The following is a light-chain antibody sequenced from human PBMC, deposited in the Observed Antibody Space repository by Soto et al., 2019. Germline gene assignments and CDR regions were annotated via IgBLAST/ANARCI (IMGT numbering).Light chain of an antibody. CDR1: QSVSTN. CDR3: QQYNNWPPLT. Sequence: RVMTQSPATLSLSPGERATLSCRASQSVSTNVAWYQQKPGQAPRLLIYGASTRATDIPARFSGSGSGTDFTLTISILQSEDFSVYYCQQYNNWPPLTFGQGTKVEVK. V-gene: IGKV3-15*01. CDR2: GAS. J-gene: IGKJ1*01.